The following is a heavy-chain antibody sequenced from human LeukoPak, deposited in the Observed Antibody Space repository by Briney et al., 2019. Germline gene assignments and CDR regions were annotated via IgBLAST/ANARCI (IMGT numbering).Heavy chain of an antibody. CDR3: ARERRYYYGSGSYYGVFDP. D-gene: IGHD3-10*01. V-gene: IGHV7-4-1*02. CDR2: INTNTGNP. CDR1: GYTFTSYA. Sequence: GASVKVSCKASGYTFTSYAMNWVRQAPGQGLEWMGWINTNTGNPTYAQGFTGRFVFSLDTSVSTAYLQISSLKAEDTAVYYCARERRYYYGSGSYYGVFDPWGQGTLVTVSS. J-gene: IGHJ5*02.